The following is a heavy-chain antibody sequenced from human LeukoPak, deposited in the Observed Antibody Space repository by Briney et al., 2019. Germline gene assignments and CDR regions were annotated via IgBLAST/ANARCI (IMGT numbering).Heavy chain of an antibody. J-gene: IGHJ6*03. CDR2: ISSGGDSI. D-gene: IGHD3-10*01. CDR3: ASGSYGSGFYYFYYMDV. CDR1: GITFSDHY. Sequence: GGSLRLSCAASGITFSDHYMSWIRQAPGKGLEGLSYISSGGDSIYYADSVKGRFTISRDNAKNSVSLQMNSLRAEDTAVYYCASGSYGSGFYYFYYMDVWGKGTTVTVSS. V-gene: IGHV3-11*04.